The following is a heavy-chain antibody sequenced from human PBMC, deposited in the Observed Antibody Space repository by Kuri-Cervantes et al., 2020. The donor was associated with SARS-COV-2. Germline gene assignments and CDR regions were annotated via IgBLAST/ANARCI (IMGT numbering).Heavy chain of an antibody. CDR3: ARDGNTTCVWYNGYYGMDV. V-gene: IGHV1-3*01. CDR1: GYTFTSYD. J-gene: IGHJ6*02. CDR2: INASDGST. Sequence: ASVKVTCKASGYTFTSYDMHWVRQAPGQGLEWMGRINASDGSTIYAQKFQGRVTMTRDTSASTAYMELSSLRSEDTAVYYCARDGNTTCVWYNGYYGMDVWGQGTLVTVSS. D-gene: IGHD6-19*01.